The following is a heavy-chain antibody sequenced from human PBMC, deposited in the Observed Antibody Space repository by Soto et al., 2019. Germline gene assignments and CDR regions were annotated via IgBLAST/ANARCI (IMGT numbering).Heavy chain of an antibody. J-gene: IGHJ3*02. CDR3: AHNRDYGVYDAYDI. V-gene: IGHV3-23*01. CDR2: LTPSGGET. Sequence: GGSLRLSCVASGFTFSTYAMSWVRQAPGKGLEWVSALTPSGGETYYADSVKGRFTISRDNSMNALYLQMTSLRIEDTAVYDGAHNRDYGVYDAYDIWGQGTMVTVSS. CDR1: GFTFSTYA. D-gene: IGHD4-17*01.